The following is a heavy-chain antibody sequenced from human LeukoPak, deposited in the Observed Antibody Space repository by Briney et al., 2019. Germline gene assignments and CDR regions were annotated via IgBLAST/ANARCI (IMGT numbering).Heavy chain of an antibody. CDR1: GGTSSSYA. CDR3: ARDSCGGDGYAGSYAFYI. V-gene: IGHV1-69*05. D-gene: IGHD2-21*02. J-gene: IGHJ3*02. CDR2: IIPIFGTA. Sequence: ASVKVSCKASGGTSSSYAISWVRQAPGQRLEWVGGIIPIFGTANYAQKFQGRVTITTDESTNTAYMGRSSVRSQEPAIYYRARDSCGGDGYAGSYAFYIWGQGTMVTVSS.